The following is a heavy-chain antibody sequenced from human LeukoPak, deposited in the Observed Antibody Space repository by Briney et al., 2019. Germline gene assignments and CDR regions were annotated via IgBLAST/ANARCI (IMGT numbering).Heavy chain of an antibody. Sequence: PGGSLRLSCAASGFTFSSYAMSWVRQAPGKGLEWVSAISGSGGSTYYADPVKGRFTISRDNSKNTLYLQMNSLRAEDTAVYYCAKGMLLYYDSSGYEDYWGQGTLVTVSS. D-gene: IGHD3-22*01. V-gene: IGHV3-23*01. CDR2: ISGSGGST. J-gene: IGHJ4*02. CDR1: GFTFSSYA. CDR3: AKGMLLYYDSSGYEDY.